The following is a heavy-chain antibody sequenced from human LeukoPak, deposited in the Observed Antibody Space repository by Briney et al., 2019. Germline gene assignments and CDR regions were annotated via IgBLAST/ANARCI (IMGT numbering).Heavy chain of an antibody. CDR2: ISTSGSTT. V-gene: IGHV3-48*03. J-gene: IGHJ4*02. Sequence: GGSLRLSCAASGFTFSDYEINWVRQAPGKGLEWVSCISTSGSTTYYADSVKGRFTITRDNAKNSLFLQMNTLTVEDTAVYYCARGALHVFDYWGQGTPVTVSS. CDR3: ARGALHVFDY. D-gene: IGHD3-10*02. CDR1: GFTFSDYE.